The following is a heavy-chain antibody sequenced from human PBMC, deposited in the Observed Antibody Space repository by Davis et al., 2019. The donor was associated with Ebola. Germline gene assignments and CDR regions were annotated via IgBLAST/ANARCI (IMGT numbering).Heavy chain of an antibody. V-gene: IGHV3-7*01. CDR1: GFTFSSYW. Sequence: GGSLRLSCAASGFTFSSYWMSWVRQAPGKGLEWVANIKQDGSEKYYVDSVKGRFTISRDNAKNSLYLKRNSLRAEDTAVYYCAREDFGVVIIAYYYYGMDVWGQGTTVTVSS. CDR3: AREDFGVVIIAYYYYGMDV. CDR2: IKQDGSEK. J-gene: IGHJ6*02. D-gene: IGHD3-3*01.